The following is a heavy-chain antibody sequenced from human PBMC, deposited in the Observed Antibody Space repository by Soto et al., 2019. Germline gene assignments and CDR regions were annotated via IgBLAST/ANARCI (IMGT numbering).Heavy chain of an antibody. V-gene: IGHV4-31*03. J-gene: IGHJ4*02. D-gene: IGHD3-3*01. CDR1: GGSLSSVGHY. Sequence: PPETLSLTCSVSGGSLSSVGHYWTWIRQPPGKGLEWIGSIYHTGSTYYSKSLRSRLTMSVDTSKNQFSLNLDSVTAADTAVYFCARDFAYFDTWGQGTLVTVSS. CDR3: ARDFAYFDT. CDR2: IYHTGST.